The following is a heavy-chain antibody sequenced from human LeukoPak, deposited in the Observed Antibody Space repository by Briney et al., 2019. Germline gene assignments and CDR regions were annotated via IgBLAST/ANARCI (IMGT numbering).Heavy chain of an antibody. CDR3: ARGGGYCTNNVCPPWFDP. D-gene: IGHD2-8*01. Sequence: KPSETLSLTCSVYGGSFSGFYWNWIRQPPGKGLEWIGEINHSGSTHYSPSLKSRLSISVDPSKNQFSLKLSSVTAADTAVYYFARGGGYCTNNVCPPWFDPWGQGALVTVSS. J-gene: IGHJ5*02. CDR2: INHSGST. CDR1: GGSFSGFY. V-gene: IGHV4-34*01.